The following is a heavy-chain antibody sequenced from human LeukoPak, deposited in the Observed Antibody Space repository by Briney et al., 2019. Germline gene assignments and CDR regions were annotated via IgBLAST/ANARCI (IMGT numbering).Heavy chain of an antibody. CDR1: GGTFSNYA. J-gene: IGHJ4*02. V-gene: IGHV1-69*05. D-gene: IGHD2-21*02. Sequence: SVKVSCKASGGTFSNYAISWVRQAPGQGLEWMGGIIPIFGTANYAQKFQGRVTITTDESTSTAYMELSSLRSEDTAVYYCASAALAYCGGDCYHTFDYWGQGTLVTVSS. CDR3: ASAALAYCGGDCYHTFDY. CDR2: IIPIFGTA.